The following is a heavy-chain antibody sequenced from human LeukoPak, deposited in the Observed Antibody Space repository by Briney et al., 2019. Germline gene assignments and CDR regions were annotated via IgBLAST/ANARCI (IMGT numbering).Heavy chain of an antibody. Sequence: GGSLRLSCAASGFTFSSYGMHWVRQAPGKGLEWVAVISYDGSNKYYADSVKGRFTISRDNSKNTLYLQMNSLRAEDTAVYYCAKDAYSSSWFFDYWGQGTLVTVSS. CDR3: AKDAYSSSWFFDY. V-gene: IGHV3-30*18. CDR1: GFTFSSYG. CDR2: ISYDGSNK. D-gene: IGHD6-13*01. J-gene: IGHJ4*02.